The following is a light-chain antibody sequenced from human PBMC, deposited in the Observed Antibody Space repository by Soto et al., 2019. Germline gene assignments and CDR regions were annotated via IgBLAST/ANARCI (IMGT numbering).Light chain of an antibody. CDR3: QQYYTTPRA. J-gene: IGKJ1*01. CDR2: WAS. Sequence: DIVMTQSPDSLAVSLGERATINCKSSQSVLYSSNNKNYLAWYQQKPGQPPTLLIYWASTRESGVPDRFSGSGSGTDFILTISSLQAEDVAVYYCQQYYTTPRAFGQGTKVEI. CDR1: QSVLYSSNNKNY. V-gene: IGKV4-1*01.